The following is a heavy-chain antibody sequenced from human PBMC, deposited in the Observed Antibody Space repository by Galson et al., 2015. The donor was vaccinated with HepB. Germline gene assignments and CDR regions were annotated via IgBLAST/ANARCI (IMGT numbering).Heavy chain of an antibody. CDR3: ARDPPLGTPFDY. D-gene: IGHD7-27*01. CDR2: ISSSGSYI. J-gene: IGHJ4*02. CDR1: GFTFSSYN. Sequence: SLRLSCAASGFTFSSYNMIWVRQAPGKGLEWVSSISSSGSYIYYADSVKGRFTISRDNAKNSLYLQMNSLRAEDTAVYYCARDPPLGTPFDYWGQGTLVTVSS. V-gene: IGHV3-21*06.